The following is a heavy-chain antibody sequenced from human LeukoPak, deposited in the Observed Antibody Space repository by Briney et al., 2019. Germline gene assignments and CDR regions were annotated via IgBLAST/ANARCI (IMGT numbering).Heavy chain of an antibody. CDR3: AKVLSADXGAYCGXDCYPXXXFXI. J-gene: IGHJ3*02. CDR1: GFTFSSYG. CDR2: IRYDGSNK. D-gene: IGHD2-21*01. Sequence: GGSLRLSCAASGFTFSSYGMHWVRQAPGKGLEWVAFIRYDGSNKYYADSVKGRFTISRDNSKNTLYLQMNSLRAEDTAVYYCAKVLSADXGAYCGXDCYPXXXFXIXXXGTXXTX. V-gene: IGHV3-30*02.